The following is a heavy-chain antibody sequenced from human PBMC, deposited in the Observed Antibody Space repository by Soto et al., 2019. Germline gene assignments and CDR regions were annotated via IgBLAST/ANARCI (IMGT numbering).Heavy chain of an antibody. D-gene: IGHD1-20*01. J-gene: IGHJ6*02. Sequence: QVQLVQSGAEVKKPGASVKVSCKASGYTLTGYYMHWVRQAPGEGLEWMGWINPNSGGTHYAQKFQGRVTMTRDTSISTAYMEWSGLRSDDTAVYYCARGGVSNNLRYYYGMDVWGQGTTVIVSS. CDR1: GYTLTGYY. CDR3: ARGGVSNNLRYYYGMDV. CDR2: INPNSGGT. V-gene: IGHV1-2*02.